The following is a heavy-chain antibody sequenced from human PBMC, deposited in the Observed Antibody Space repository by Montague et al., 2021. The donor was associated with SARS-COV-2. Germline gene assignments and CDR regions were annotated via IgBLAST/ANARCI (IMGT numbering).Heavy chain of an antibody. J-gene: IGHJ3*02. D-gene: IGHD6-19*01. CDR3: ARYEAVADAFDI. CDR2: IYYSGTT. CDR1: GASISGHY. V-gene: IGHV4-59*11. Sequence: SETLSLTCSVSGASISGHYWSWIRQSPGKGLEWIGYIYYSGTTIYDPSLESRVTISVDTSSNVFSLKLRSVTAADTAIYYCARYEAVADAFDIWGQGTVVTVS.